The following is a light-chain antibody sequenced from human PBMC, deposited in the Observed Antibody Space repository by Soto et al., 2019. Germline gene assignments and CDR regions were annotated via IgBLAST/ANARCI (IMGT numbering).Light chain of an antibody. J-gene: IGLJ3*02. CDR3: SSYSASNNYVV. CDR2: EVS. V-gene: IGLV2-8*01. CDR1: SSDVGGYKY. Sequence: QSALTQPPSASGSPGQSVTISCTGTSSDVGGYKYVSWYQQHPGKAPKLMIFEVSKRSSGVPGRFSGSKSGNTASLTVSGLQGEDEADYYCSSYSASNNYVVFGGGTKLTVL.